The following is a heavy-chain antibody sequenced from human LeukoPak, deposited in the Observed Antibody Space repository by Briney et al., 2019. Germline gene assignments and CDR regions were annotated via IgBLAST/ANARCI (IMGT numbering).Heavy chain of an antibody. CDR1: GGSISSSGFY. CDR2: IYYSGST. Sequence: PSESLCLTCAASGGSISSSGFYWGWKRPPPGKGRVGVGRIYYSGSTYYNSSLKSRVTISVDTSKNQFSLKLSSVTAADTAVYYCARHGGPEYYDFWSGYPPGYWGQGTLVTVSS. CDR3: ARHGGPEYYDFWSGYPPGY. J-gene: IGHJ4*02. V-gene: IGHV4-39*01. D-gene: IGHD3-3*01.